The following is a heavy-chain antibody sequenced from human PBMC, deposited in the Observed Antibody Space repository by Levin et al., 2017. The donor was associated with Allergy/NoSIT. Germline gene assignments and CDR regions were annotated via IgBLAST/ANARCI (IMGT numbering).Heavy chain of an antibody. Sequence: GESLKISCAASGFTFSSYAMSWVRQAPGKGLEWVSAISGSGGSTYYADSVKGRFTISRDNSKNTLYLQMNSLRAEDTAVYYCAKASQRLAVAVACGMDVWGQGTTVTVSS. J-gene: IGHJ6*02. CDR2: ISGSGGST. CDR3: AKASQRLAVAVACGMDV. D-gene: IGHD6-19*01. CDR1: GFTFSSYA. V-gene: IGHV3-23*01.